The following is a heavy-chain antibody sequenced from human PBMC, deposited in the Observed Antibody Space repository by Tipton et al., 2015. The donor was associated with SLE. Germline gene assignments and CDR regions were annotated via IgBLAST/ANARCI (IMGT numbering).Heavy chain of an antibody. Sequence: SLRLSCAASGFTFDDYAMHWVRQAPGKGLEWVSAISGSGGSTYYADSVKGRFTISRDNSKNTLYLQMNSLRAEDTAVYYCAKDYSSGWYYFDYWGQGTLVTVSS. CDR3: AKDYSSGWYYFDY. V-gene: IGHV3-23*01. CDR2: ISGSGGST. D-gene: IGHD6-19*01. CDR1: GFTFDDYA. J-gene: IGHJ4*02.